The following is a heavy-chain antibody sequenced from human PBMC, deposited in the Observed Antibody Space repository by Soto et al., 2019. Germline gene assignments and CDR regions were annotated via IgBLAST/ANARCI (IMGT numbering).Heavy chain of an antibody. V-gene: IGHV2-26*01. Sequence: QVTLKESGPVLVKPTETLTLTCTVSGFSLSNARMGVSWIRQPPGKALEWLAHIFSNDEKSYSTSLKIRLTLSKDTSKSQVVLTMTNMYPVDTATYYCARILWQLVGVINKNWFDPWGQGTLVTVSS. J-gene: IGHJ5*02. CDR2: IFSNDEK. D-gene: IGHD6-6*01. CDR1: GFSLSNARMG. CDR3: ARILWQLVGVINKNWFDP.